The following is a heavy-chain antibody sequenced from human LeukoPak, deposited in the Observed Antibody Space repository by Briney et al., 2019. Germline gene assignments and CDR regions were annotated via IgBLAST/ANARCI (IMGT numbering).Heavy chain of an antibody. J-gene: IGHJ3*02. CDR3: ARIAVAGPYDAFDI. D-gene: IGHD6-19*01. Sequence: SETLSLTCTVSSGSISSYYWNWIRQPPGKGLEWIGHIYYSGSTNYNPSLKSRLTISVDTSKDQFSLKLSSVTAADTAVYYCARIAVAGPYDAFDIWGQGTMVTVSS. V-gene: IGHV4-59*01. CDR2: IYYSGST. CDR1: SGSISSYY.